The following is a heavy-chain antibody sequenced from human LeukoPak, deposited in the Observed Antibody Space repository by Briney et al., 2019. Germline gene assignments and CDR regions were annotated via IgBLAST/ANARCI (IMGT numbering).Heavy chain of an antibody. V-gene: IGHV4-59*12. CDR2: IYYSGST. D-gene: IGHD3-10*01. Sequence: PSETLSLTCTVSGGSISSYYWSWIRQPPGKGLEWIGYIYYSGSTNYNPSLKSRVTISVDTSKNQFSLKLSSVTAADTAVYYCARVSTMVRGVIITGWFDPWGQGTLVTVSS. J-gene: IGHJ5*02. CDR1: GGSISSYY. CDR3: ARVSTMVRGVIITGWFDP.